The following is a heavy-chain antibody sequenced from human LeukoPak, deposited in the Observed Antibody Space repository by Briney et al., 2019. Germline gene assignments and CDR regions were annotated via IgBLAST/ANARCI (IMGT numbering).Heavy chain of an antibody. CDR2: IYYSGST. CDR1: GGSISSYY. V-gene: IGHV4-59*01. CDR3: ASSLGYFDY. Sequence: PSETLSLTCTVSGGSISSYYWSWIRRPPGKGLEWIGYIYYSGSTNYNPSLKSRVTISVDTSKSQFSLKLSSVTAADTAVYYCASSLGYFDYWGQGTLVTVSS. J-gene: IGHJ4*02.